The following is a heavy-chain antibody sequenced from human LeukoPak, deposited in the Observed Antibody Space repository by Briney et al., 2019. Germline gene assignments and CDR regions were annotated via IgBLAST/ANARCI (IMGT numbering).Heavy chain of an antibody. D-gene: IGHD5-24*01. CDR3: ARQLGYSSFDY. CDR2: IYYSGST. Sequence: PSETPSLTCTVSGGSISSSSYYWGWIRQPPGRGLEWIGSIYYSGSTYYNPSLKSRVTISVDTSKNQFSLKLSSVTAADTAVYYCARQLGYSSFDYWGQGTLVTVSS. CDR1: GGSISSSSYY. V-gene: IGHV4-39*01. J-gene: IGHJ4*02.